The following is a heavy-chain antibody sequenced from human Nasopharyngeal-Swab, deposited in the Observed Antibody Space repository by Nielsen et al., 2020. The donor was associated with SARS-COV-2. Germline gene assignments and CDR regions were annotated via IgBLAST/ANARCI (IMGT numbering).Heavy chain of an antibody. V-gene: IGHV3-9*01. Sequence: SLKISCAASGFTFDDYAMHWVRQAPGKGLEWVSGISWNSGSIGYADSVKGRFTISRDNAKNSLYLQMNSLRAEDTAVYYCARDDGPYGDYVYWFDPWGQGTLVTVSS. J-gene: IGHJ5*02. CDR3: ARDDGPYGDYVYWFDP. CDR2: ISWNSGSI. D-gene: IGHD4-17*01. CDR1: GFTFDDYA.